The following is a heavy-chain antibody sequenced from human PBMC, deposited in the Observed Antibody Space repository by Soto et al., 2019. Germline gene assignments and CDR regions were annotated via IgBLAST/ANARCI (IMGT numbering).Heavy chain of an antibody. J-gene: IGHJ4*02. CDR3: ARVPNSSGYYFDY. D-gene: IGHD3-22*01. V-gene: IGHV3-30-3*01. CDR2: ISYDGSNK. Sequence: PWGSLRLSCAASGFTFSSYAMHWVRQAPGKGLEWVAVISYDGSNKYYADSVKGRFTISRDNSKNTLYLQMNSLRAEDTAVYYCARVPNSSGYYFDYWGQGTLVTVS. CDR1: GFTFSSYA.